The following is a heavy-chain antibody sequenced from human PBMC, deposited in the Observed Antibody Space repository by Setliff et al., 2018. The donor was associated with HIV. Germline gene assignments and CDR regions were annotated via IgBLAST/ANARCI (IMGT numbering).Heavy chain of an antibody. D-gene: IGHD1-26*01. J-gene: IGHJ5*02. V-gene: IGHV1-69*13. CDR2: ITPLFGTA. CDR3: ARAPAHEHATGWYSSSNRFDP. Sequence: SVKVSCKAAGGTFSGHAINWVRQAPGQGVEWMGEITPLFGTAHYSQRFQGRVTITADHSTSTAYMELSRLKSADTAVYYCARAPAHEHATGWYSSSNRFDPWGQGTLVTVSS. CDR1: GGTFSGHA.